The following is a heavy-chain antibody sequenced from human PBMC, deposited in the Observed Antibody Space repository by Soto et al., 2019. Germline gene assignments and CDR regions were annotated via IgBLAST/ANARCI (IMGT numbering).Heavy chain of an antibody. CDR2: IWYDGSNK. J-gene: IGHJ4*02. CDR3: ARDSLYYFDY. CDR1: GFTFSSYG. Sequence: QVQLVESGGGVVQPGRSLRLSCAASGFTFSSYGMHWVRQAPGKGLEWVAVIWYDGSNKYYADYVKGRFTISRDNSKNTLYLQMNSLRAEDTAVYYCARDSLYYFDYWGQGTLVTVSS. V-gene: IGHV3-33*01.